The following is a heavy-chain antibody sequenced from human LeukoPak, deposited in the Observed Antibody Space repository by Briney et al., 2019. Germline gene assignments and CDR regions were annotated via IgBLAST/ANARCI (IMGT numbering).Heavy chain of an antibody. V-gene: IGHV3-30*04. J-gene: IGHJ4*02. D-gene: IGHD6-13*01. CDR3: ARDGGPYSSLLDY. CDR2: ISYDGSNK. CDR1: GFTFSSYA. Sequence: PGRSLRLSCAASGFTFSSYAMHWVRQAPGKGLEWVAVISYDGSNKYYADSVNGRFTISRDNSKNTLYLQMNSLRPEDTAVYYCARDGGPYSSLLDYWGQGTLVTVSS.